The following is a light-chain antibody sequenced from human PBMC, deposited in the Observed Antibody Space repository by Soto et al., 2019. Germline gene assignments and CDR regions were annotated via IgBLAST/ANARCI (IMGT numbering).Light chain of an antibody. J-gene: IGKJ5*01. CDR2: AAS. CDR3: HQLNSYPHA. V-gene: IGKV1-9*01. Sequence: DIQLTQSPSFLSASVGDRVTITCRASQGISSYLAWYQQIPGKAPNLLIYAASTLQSGVPSRFSGSGSGTEFTLTISSLQPEDVATYYCHQLNSYPHAFGQGTRLEIK. CDR1: QGISSY.